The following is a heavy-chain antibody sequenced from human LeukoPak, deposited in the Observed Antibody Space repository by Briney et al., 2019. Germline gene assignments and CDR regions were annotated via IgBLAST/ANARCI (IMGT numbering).Heavy chain of an antibody. CDR1: GGTFSSYA. V-gene: IGHV1-69*13. D-gene: IGHD3-10*01. CDR2: IIPIFGTA. J-gene: IGHJ4*02. Sequence: HGASVKVSCKASGGTFSSYAISWVRQAPGQGLEWMGGIIPIFGTANYAQKFQGRVTITADESTSTAYMELSSLRSEDTAVYYCARGHSSRLYGSGSYYLDYWGQGTLVTVFS. CDR3: ARGHSSRLYGSGSYYLDY.